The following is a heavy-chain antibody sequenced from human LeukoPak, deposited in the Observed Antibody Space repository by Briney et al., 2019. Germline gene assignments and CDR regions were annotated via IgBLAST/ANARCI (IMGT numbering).Heavy chain of an antibody. Sequence: GESLKISCKGSGYRFTSYWIGWVRQMPGKGLECIRLIYPGDSDIRYSPSFQGQVTISADKSDSPSFLQWSSLKASDPAMYYCATGYSGGRGAFDIWGQGTMVTVSS. V-gene: IGHV5-51*01. D-gene: IGHD6-19*01. CDR2: IYPGDSDI. CDR3: ATGYSGGRGAFDI. CDR1: GYRFTSYW. J-gene: IGHJ3*02.